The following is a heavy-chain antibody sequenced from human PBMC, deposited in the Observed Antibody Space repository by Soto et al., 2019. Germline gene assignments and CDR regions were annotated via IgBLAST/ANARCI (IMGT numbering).Heavy chain of an antibody. J-gene: IGHJ4*02. CDR2: ISAYNGNT. CDR3: ARAMLRYFDWLLFLDY. CDR1: GYTFTSYG. D-gene: IGHD3-9*01. V-gene: IGHV1-18*01. Sequence: ASVKVSCKASGYTFTSYGISWVRQAPGQGLEWMGWISAYNGNTNYAQKLQGRVTMTTDTSTSTAYMELRSLRSDDRAVYYCARAMLRYFDWLLFLDYWGQGTLVTVSS.